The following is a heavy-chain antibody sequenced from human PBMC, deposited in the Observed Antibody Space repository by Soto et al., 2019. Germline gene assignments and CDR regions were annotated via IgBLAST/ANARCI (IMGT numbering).Heavy chain of an antibody. V-gene: IGHV4-31*03. J-gene: IGHJ3*02. Sequence: PSETLSLTCTVSGGSISSGGYYWSWIRQHPGKGLERIGYIYYSGSTYYNPSLKSRVTISVDTSKNQFSLKLSSVTAADTAVYYCEGYSYGPPYAFDIWGQGTMVTVSS. D-gene: IGHD5-18*01. CDR3: EGYSYGPPYAFDI. CDR1: GGSISSGGYY. CDR2: IYYSGST.